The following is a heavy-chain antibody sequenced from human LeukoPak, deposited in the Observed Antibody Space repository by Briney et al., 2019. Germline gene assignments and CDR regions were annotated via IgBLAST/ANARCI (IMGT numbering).Heavy chain of an antibody. CDR3: ARHSSGGPLDTYIRDL. CDR2: FYYTGLP. V-gene: IGHV4-39*01. CDR1: GVSITSNYY. J-gene: IGHJ6*02. Sequence: SETLSFTCTVSGVSITSNYYWGWIRQPPGKGLEWIGTFYYTGLPYYKSSLRRRVSISIDTCNSHCSLNVRSVTAADTAFYYWARHSSGGPLDTYIRDLWGQGTTVSV. D-gene: IGHD5-18*01.